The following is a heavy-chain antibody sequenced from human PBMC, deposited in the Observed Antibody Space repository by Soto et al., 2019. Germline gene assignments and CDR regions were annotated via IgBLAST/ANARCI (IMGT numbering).Heavy chain of an antibody. J-gene: IGHJ4*02. CDR2: ISYDGSNK. V-gene: IGHV3-30*18. D-gene: IGHD2-21*02. CDR1: VFTFSSYG. Sequence: PVGSLRLSCASSVFTFSSYGMHWVRHSPGKGLEWVAVISYDGSNKYYADSVKGRFTISRDNSKNTMYLQMNSLRAEDTAVYYCAKDRISVVVTAIRDYWGQGSGVTVSX. CDR3: AKDRISVVVTAIRDY.